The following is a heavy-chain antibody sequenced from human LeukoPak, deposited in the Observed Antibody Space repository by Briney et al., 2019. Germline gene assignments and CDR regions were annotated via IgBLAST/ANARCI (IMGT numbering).Heavy chain of an antibody. CDR3: TSSYYYDSSGYYLDYYYYMDV. CDR1: GFTFGDYA. Sequence: GGSLRLSCTASGFTFGDYAMSWVRQAPGKGLEWVGFIRSKAYGGTTEYAASVKGRFTISRDDSKSIAYLQMNSLKTEDTAVYYCTSSYYYDSSGYYLDYYYYMDVWGKGTTVTVSS. J-gene: IGHJ6*03. CDR2: IRSKAYGGTT. D-gene: IGHD3-22*01. V-gene: IGHV3-49*04.